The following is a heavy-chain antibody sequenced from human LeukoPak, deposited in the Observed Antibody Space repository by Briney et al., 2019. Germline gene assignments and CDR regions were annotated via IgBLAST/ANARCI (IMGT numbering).Heavy chain of an antibody. D-gene: IGHD3-22*01. Sequence: SVKVSCKASGGTFSSYAISWVRQAPGQGLEWVGGIIPIFGTANYAQKFQGRVTITADESTSTAYMALSSLRSEDTAVYYCARDRYYYDSSGYYLTDAFDIWGQGTMVTVSS. V-gene: IGHV1-69*13. J-gene: IGHJ3*02. CDR3: ARDRYYYDSSGYYLTDAFDI. CDR1: GGTFSSYA. CDR2: IIPIFGTA.